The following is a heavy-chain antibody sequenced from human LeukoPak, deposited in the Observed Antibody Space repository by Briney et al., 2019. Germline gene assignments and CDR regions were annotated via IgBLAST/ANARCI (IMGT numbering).Heavy chain of an antibody. D-gene: IGHD3-16*01. J-gene: IGHJ6*02. CDR2: INHNGNVN. CDR3: ARGGGLDV. Sequence: GGSLRLSCAASGFTFSSYSMNWVRQAPGKGLEWVASINHNGNVNYYVDSVKGRFPISRDNAKNSLYLQMSNLRAEDTAVYFCARGGGLDVWGQGATVTVSS. CDR1: GFTFSSYS. V-gene: IGHV3-7*03.